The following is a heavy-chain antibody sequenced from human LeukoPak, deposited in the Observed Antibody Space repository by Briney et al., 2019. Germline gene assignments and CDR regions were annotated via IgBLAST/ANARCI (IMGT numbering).Heavy chain of an antibody. D-gene: IGHD3-3*01. CDR1: GFTFSDQN. V-gene: IGHV3-30-3*01. CDR2: ISYDGSNK. Sequence: GGSLRLSCAASGFTFSDQNMNWVRQAPGKGLEWVAVISYDGSNKYYADSVKGRFTISRDNSKNTLYLQMNSLRAEDTAVHYCARVPRGYYIIQFDYWGQGTLVTVSS. J-gene: IGHJ4*02. CDR3: ARVPRGYYIIQFDY.